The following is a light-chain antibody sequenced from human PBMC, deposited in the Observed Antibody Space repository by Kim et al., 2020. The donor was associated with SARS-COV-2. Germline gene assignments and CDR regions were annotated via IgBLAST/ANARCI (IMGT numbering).Light chain of an antibody. Sequence: ATINCKSSQSVLYSSNNKNYLAWYQQKPGQPPKLLIYWASTRESGVPDRFSGSGSGTDFTLTISSLQAEDVAVYYCQQYYTTPWTFGQGTKVEIK. J-gene: IGKJ1*01. V-gene: IGKV4-1*01. CDR2: WAS. CDR1: QSVLYSSNNKNY. CDR3: QQYYTTPWT.